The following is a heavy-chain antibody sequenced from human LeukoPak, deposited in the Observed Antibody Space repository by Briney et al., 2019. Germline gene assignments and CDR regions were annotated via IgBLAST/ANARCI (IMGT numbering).Heavy chain of an antibody. CDR1: GYTFTNND. D-gene: IGHD3-3*01. J-gene: IGHJ4*02. V-gene: IGHV1-8*01. CDR2: MHPNSDDT. CDR3: ARGDPPISIDY. Sequence: GASVKVSCKASGYTFTNNDIHWVRQATGQGLEWMGWMHPNSDDTGYAQKFQGRVTMTGDTSISTAYMELSRLRSDDTAVYYCARGDPPISIDYWGQGTLVTVSS.